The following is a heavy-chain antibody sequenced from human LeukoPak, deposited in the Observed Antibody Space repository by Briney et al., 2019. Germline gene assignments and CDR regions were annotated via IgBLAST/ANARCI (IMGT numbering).Heavy chain of an antibody. CDR2: IRSKAYGGTT. CDR3: TSGTPYSSGWYLVLDAFDI. Sequence: GGSLRLSCTASGFTFGDYAMSWFRQAPGKGLEWVGFIRSKAYGGTTEYAASVKGRFTISRDDSKSIAYLQMNSLKTEDTAVYYCTSGTPYSSGWYLVLDAFDIWGQGTMVTVSS. CDR1: GFTFGDYA. J-gene: IGHJ3*02. V-gene: IGHV3-49*03. D-gene: IGHD6-19*01.